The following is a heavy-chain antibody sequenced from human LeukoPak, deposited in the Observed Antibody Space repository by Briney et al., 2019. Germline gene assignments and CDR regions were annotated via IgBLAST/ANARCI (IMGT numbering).Heavy chain of an antibody. CDR3: AKDLFPFDP. Sequence: PGGSLRLSCAASGFTFSSYGMHWVRQAPGRGLEWVAVISYDGSNKYYADSVKGRLTISRDNSKNTLYLQMNSLRAEDTAVYYCAKDLFPFDPWGQGTLVTVSS. CDR2: ISYDGSNK. J-gene: IGHJ5*02. V-gene: IGHV3-30*18. CDR1: GFTFSSYG. D-gene: IGHD2/OR15-2a*01.